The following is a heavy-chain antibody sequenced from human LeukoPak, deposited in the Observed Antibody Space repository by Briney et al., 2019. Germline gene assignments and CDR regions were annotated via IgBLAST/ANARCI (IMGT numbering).Heavy chain of an antibody. V-gene: IGHV3-23*01. CDR2: ISGSGGST. CDR3: ATLVVTAILYYFDY. J-gene: IGHJ4*02. D-gene: IGHD2-21*02. CDR1: GFTFSSYA. Sequence: PGGSLRLSCAACGFTFSSYAMSWVRQAPGKGLEWVSAISGSGGSTYYADSVKGRFTISRDNSKNTLYLQMNSLRAEDTAVYYCATLVVTAILYYFDYWGQGTLVTVSS.